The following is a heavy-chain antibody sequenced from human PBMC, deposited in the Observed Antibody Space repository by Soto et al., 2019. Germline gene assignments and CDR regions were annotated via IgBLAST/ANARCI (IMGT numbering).Heavy chain of an antibody. V-gene: IGHV1-8*01. CDR3: ARARTLNCGVRFNY. CDR1: GYTFVDYD. D-gene: IGHD2-21*01. J-gene: IGHJ4*02. CDR2: MNPNTGNA. Sequence: QVQLVQSGTEVKKPGASVKVSCKTSGYTFVDYDINWVRQASGQGLEWMGWMNPNTGNAVFAQKFQGRVTMTRNASRSTAYMEMSSLRSEDKAIYYCARARTLNCGVRFNYWGQGTVVTVSS.